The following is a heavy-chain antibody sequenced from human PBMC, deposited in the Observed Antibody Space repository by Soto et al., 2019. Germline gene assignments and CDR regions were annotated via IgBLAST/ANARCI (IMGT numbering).Heavy chain of an antibody. V-gene: IGHV4-34*01. CDR3: ARGLDCSGGSCYSGNSLGY. J-gene: IGHJ4*02. CDR1: GGSFSGYY. D-gene: IGHD2-15*01. CDR2: INHSGST. Sequence: SETLSLTCAVYGGSFSGYYWSWIRQPPGKGLEWIGEINHSGSTNYNPSLKSRVTISVDTSKNQFSLKLSSVTAADTAVYYCARGLDCSGGSCYSGNSLGYWGQGTLVTVSS.